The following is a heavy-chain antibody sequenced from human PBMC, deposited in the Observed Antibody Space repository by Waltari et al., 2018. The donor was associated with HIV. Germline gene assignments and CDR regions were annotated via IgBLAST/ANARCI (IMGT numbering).Heavy chain of an antibody. V-gene: IGHV4-59*01. CDR1: GGPISSYY. D-gene: IGHD5-12*01. Sequence: QVQLQESGPGLVMPSETLSLTCSVSGGPISSYYWDWLRQPPGEGLEWIGHIDYSGSTNYNPSLRSRVSISIDTSKNQFSLKLSSVTAADTAVYYCARDPSAVAPGLYYYGLSLWGPGTTVTVSS. CDR2: IDYSGST. CDR3: ARDPSAVAPGLYYYGLSL. J-gene: IGHJ6*02.